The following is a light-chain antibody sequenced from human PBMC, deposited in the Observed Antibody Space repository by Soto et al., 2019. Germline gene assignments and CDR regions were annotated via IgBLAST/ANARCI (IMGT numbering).Light chain of an antibody. CDR3: SSCTGSSAV. Sequence: QSALTQPASVPGSPGQAITISCTGTSSDVGGYNYVSWYQQHPGKAPKLMIYDVSNRPSGVSNRFSGSKSGNTASLTISGLQAEDEDDYYCSSCTGSSAVFGGGTKLTVL. CDR2: DVS. V-gene: IGLV2-14*01. J-gene: IGLJ2*01. CDR1: SSDVGGYNY.